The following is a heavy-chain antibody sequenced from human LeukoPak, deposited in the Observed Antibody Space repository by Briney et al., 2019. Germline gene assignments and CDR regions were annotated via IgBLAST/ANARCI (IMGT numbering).Heavy chain of an antibody. CDR3: ARGGSRVVTYGNFDY. D-gene: IGHD2-21*02. Sequence: ASVRVSCKPSGYTFTSYALSWVRQAPGQGLEWMGWISTYSGNTNYAQKLQGRITMTIETSTSTAYMELRSLRSDDTAVYYCARGGSRVVTYGNFDYWGQGTLVTVSS. CDR2: ISTYSGNT. CDR1: GYTFTSYA. J-gene: IGHJ4*02. V-gene: IGHV1-18*01.